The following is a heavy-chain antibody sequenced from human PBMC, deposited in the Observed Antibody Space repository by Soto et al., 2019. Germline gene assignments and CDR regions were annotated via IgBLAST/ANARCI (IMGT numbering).Heavy chain of an antibody. CDR1: GGSISSGGYS. V-gene: IGHV4-30-2*01. D-gene: IGHD3-16*01. CDR2: IYHSGST. J-gene: IGHJ4*02. Sequence: PSETLSLTYAVSGGSISSGGYSWSWIRQPPGKGLEWIGYIYHSGSTYYNPSLKSRVTISVDRSKNQFSLKLSSVTAADTAVYDCARGPPHVWGQGTLVTVSS. CDR3: ARGPPHV.